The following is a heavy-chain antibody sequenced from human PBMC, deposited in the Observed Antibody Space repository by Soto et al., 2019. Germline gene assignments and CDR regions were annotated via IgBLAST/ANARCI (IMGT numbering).Heavy chain of an antibody. CDR1: GFSLSTSGVG. CDR2: IYWDDDK. D-gene: IGHD6-13*01. J-gene: IGHJ3*02. Sequence: QITLKESGPTLVKPTQTLTLTCTFSGFSLSTSGVGVGWIRQPPGKALEWLALIYWDDDKRYSPSLKSRLTITKDTSKNQVVLTMTNMDPVDTATYYCAHRDGGSWYGLNAFDIWGQGTMVTVSS. CDR3: AHRDGGSWYGLNAFDI. V-gene: IGHV2-5*02.